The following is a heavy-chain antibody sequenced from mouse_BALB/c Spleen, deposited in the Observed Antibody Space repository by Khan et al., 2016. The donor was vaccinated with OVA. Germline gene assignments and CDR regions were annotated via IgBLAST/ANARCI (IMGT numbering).Heavy chain of an antibody. J-gene: IGHJ4*01. Sequence: QVQLKESGPGLVAPSQSLSITCTVSGFSLTTYGVHWVRQPPGKGLEWLVVIWSDGITTYNSALKSRLSISKDNSKSQVFLKMKSLQTDDTAMYYCARGGFYSMDYWGQGTSVTVSS. CDR3: ARGGFYSMDY. V-gene: IGHV2-6*02. CDR2: IWSDGIT. CDR1: GFSLTTYG.